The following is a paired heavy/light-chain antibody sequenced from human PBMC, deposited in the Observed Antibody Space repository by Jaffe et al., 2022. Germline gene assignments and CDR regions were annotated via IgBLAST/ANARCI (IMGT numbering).Light chain of an antibody. V-gene: IGLV3-21*04. CDR3: QMWDSSSDHPGI. Sequence: SYVLTQPPSVSVAPGKTARITCGGNNIGSKSVHWYQQKPGQAPVVVIYYDSDRPSGIPERFSASNSGNTATLTISRVEAGDEADYYCQMWDSSSDHPGIFGGGTKLTVL. CDR1: NIGSKS. J-gene: IGLJ2*01. CDR2: YDS.
Heavy chain of an antibody. Sequence: QVQLVESGGGVVQPGGSLRLSCAASGFTFSTYGMHWVRQAPGKGLEWVAFIRYDGSNKYYADSVKGRFTISRDNSKNRLYLQMYSLRAEDTAVYYCAQPGYSDYEGCGGGSCPIDDWGQGTVVTVSS. CDR3: AQPGYSDYEGCGGGSCPIDD. D-gene: IGHD2-15*01. CDR2: IRYDGSNK. CDR1: GFTFSTYG. J-gene: IGHJ4*02. V-gene: IGHV3-30*02.